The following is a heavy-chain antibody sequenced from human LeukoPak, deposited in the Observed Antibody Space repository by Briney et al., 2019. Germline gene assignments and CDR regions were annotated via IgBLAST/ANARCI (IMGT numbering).Heavy chain of an antibody. J-gene: IGHJ1*01. CDR3: AATYYYDSSGPYEYFQH. CDR1: GFTFSSYS. CDR2: ISSSSSYI. V-gene: IGHV3-21*01. Sequence: PGGSLRLSCAASGFTFSSYSMNWVRQAPGKGLEWVSSISSSSSYIYYADSVKGRFTISRDNAKNSLYLQMNSLRAEDTAVYYCAATYYYDSSGPYEYFQHWGQGTLVTVSS. D-gene: IGHD3-22*01.